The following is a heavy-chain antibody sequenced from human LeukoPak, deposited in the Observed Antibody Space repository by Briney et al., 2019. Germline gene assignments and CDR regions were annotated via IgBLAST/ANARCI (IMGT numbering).Heavy chain of an antibody. CDR2: IWYDGSHK. CDR3: ARDLGGCGDRFCSYYFDH. J-gene: IGHJ4*02. Sequence: GGSLRLSCGASVFTFRSYGMNWLREAPGRGLEWVAVIWYDGSHKYYADSAKGRFTISRDNSKNTVSLQMDSLRVEDTALYYCARDLGGCGDRFCSYYFDHWGQGIQVTVSS. CDR1: VFTFRSYG. V-gene: IGHV3-33*01. D-gene: IGHD2-21*02.